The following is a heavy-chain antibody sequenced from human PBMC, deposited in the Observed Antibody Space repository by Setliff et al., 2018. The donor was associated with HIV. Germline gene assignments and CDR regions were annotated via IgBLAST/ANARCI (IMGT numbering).Heavy chain of an antibody. D-gene: IGHD6-19*01. CDR1: GFSFNNYW. Sequence: GGSLRLSCVASGFSFNNYWMCWVRQAPGQGLEWVANIDLDGSEKNYVESVKGRFTISRDNAESALYLQMNSLTDEETAVYYRANMQWASNAWYSFDYWGQGALVTVSS. V-gene: IGHV3-7*03. J-gene: IGHJ4*02. CDR3: ANMQWASNAWYSFDY. CDR2: IDLDGSEK.